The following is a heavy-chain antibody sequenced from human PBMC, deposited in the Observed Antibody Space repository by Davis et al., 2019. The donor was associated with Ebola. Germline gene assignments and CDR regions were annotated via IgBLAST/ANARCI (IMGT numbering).Heavy chain of an antibody. CDR3: AREKLELHGLMDV. V-gene: IGHV3-48*04. D-gene: IGHD1-7*01. CDR2: ISSSSSTI. J-gene: IGHJ6*04. CDR1: GFTFSSYS. Sequence: PGGSLRLSCAASGFTFSSYSMNWVRQAPGKGLEWVPYISSSSSTIYYADSVKGRFTISRDNAKNSLYLQMNSLRAEDTAVYYCAREKLELHGLMDVWGKGTTVTVSS.